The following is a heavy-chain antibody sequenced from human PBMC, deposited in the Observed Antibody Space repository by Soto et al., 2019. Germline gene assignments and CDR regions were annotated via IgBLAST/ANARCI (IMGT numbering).Heavy chain of an antibody. CDR1: GGYIIVYY. CDR3: ARGGYSYGLDH. J-gene: IGHJ4*02. Sequence: PSEALPLTCTVSGGYIIVYYWHWIRQSPGMGLEWIGYISYSGNTKHNPTLKSRVTISVDTSKNQFSLKLSAVTAADTAVYYCARGGYSYGLDHWGQGILVTVSS. V-gene: IGHV4-59*01. CDR2: ISYSGNT. D-gene: IGHD5-18*01.